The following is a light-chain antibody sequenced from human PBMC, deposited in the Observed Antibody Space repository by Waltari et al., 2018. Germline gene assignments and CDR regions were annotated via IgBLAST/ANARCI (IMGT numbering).Light chain of an antibody. CDR1: QTVANTY. Sequence: EIVLTQSPGTLSLSPGGGATPPCRPSQTVANTYLAWYQQKPGQAPRLLISDSSRRATGIPDRFRGSGSGTDFTLTITRLEPEDFAVYYCQQYGRSPQTFGQGTRVEIK. CDR3: QQYGRSPQT. V-gene: IGKV3-20*01. J-gene: IGKJ1*01. CDR2: DSS.